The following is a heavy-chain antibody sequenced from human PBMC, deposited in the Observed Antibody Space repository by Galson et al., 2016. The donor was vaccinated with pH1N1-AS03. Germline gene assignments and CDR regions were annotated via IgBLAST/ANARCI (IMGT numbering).Heavy chain of an antibody. CDR3: AKDRSSWPPGWGSVDS. CDR2: ISVTGGST. Sequence: SLRLSCATSGFTFSSYGMTWVRQAPGKGLEWVSSISVTGGSTYYADSEKGSFPISSDHSKNTLYLQMSSLRAEDTAVYYCAKDRSSWPPGWGSVDSWGQGTLVTVSS. CDR1: GFTFSSYG. J-gene: IGHJ4*02. D-gene: IGHD6-13*01. V-gene: IGHV3-23*01.